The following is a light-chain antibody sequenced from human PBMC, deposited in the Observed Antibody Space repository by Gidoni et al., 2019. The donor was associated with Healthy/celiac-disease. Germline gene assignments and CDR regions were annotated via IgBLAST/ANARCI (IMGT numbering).Light chain of an antibody. Sequence: QSALPQPASVSGSPGQSSTISCTGTSSDVGGYNYVSWYQQHPGKAPKLMIYDVSNRPSGVSNRFSGSKSGNTASLTISGLQAEDEADYYCSSYTSSSTYVVFGGGTKLTVL. CDR1: SSDVGGYNY. J-gene: IGLJ2*01. CDR3: SSYTSSSTYVV. CDR2: DVS. V-gene: IGLV2-14*01.